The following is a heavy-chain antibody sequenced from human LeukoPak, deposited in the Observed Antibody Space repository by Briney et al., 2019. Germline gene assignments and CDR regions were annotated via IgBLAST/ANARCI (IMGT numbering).Heavy chain of an antibody. V-gene: IGHV3-30*04. CDR1: GFAFSTYS. Sequence: TGGSLRLSCAASGFAFSTYSMHWVRQAPGKGLEWLAVITYDGKVQHYTDSVKGQFTVSRDNSKKTLYLQMISLRLEDTAFYYCAREARVAATYFLDASGGGTLVTVSS. J-gene: IGHJ5*02. CDR2: ITYDGKVQ. D-gene: IGHD2-15*01. CDR3: AREARVAATYFLDA.